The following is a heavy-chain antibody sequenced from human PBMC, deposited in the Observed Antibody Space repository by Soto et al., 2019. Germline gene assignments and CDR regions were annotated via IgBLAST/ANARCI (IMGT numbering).Heavy chain of an antibody. CDR3: ARDPHSLDY. CDR1: GFTFSTYS. CDR2: IRGSGTTT. D-gene: IGHD2-15*01. V-gene: IGHV3-48*01. Sequence: EVQLVESGGGLVQPGASLRLSCEASGFTFSTYSMNWVRQAPGKGLEWVSYIRGSGTTTHYADSVKGRFTISRDNAKNSLYLQMNSLRVEDTAVYYCARDPHSLDYWGQGILVTVSS. J-gene: IGHJ4*02.